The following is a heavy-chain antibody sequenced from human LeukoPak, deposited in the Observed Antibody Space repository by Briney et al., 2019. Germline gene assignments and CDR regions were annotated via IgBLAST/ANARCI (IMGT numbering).Heavy chain of an antibody. Sequence: SETLSLTCTVSGGSISSYYWSWIRQPPGKGLEWIGYIYDSVSTNYNPSLKSRVTASIDTSKNQFSLRLTSVTAADTAVYYCARLRITMIGGLLRGTWYFDLGGRGTLVTVSS. V-gene: IGHV4-59*01. J-gene: IGHJ2*01. CDR2: IYDSVST. CDR1: GGSISSYY. D-gene: IGHD3-10*01. CDR3: ARLRITMIGGLLRGTWYFDL.